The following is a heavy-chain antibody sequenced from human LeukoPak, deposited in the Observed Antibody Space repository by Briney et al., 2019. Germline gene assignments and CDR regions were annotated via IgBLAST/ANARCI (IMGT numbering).Heavy chain of an antibody. J-gene: IGHJ4*02. D-gene: IGHD5-18*01. CDR2: ISGSGGST. V-gene: IGHV3-23*01. CDR3: ARGGYSLGEYFDY. Sequence: PGGSLRLSCAASGFTFSSYAMSWVRQAPGKGLEWVSAISGSGGSTYYADSVKGRFTISRDNSKNTLYLQMNSLRAEDTAVYYCARGGYSLGEYFDYWGQGTLVTVSS. CDR1: GFTFSSYA.